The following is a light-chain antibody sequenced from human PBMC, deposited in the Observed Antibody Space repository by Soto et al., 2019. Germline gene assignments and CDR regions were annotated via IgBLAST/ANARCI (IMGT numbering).Light chain of an antibody. V-gene: IGKV1-9*01. J-gene: IGKJ5*01. Sequence: ILLTQSPASRSASVFDLVTITCRASQGIDSSFAWYQQKPGKAPKLLIYAASSLQSGVPSRFSGSGSGTDFTLTISSLQPEDFATYYCQQLNSYSITFGQGTRLEIK. CDR3: QQLNSYSIT. CDR2: AAS. CDR1: QGIDSS.